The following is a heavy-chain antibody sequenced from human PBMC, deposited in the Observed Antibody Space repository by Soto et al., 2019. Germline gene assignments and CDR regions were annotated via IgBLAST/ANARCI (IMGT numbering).Heavy chain of an antibody. J-gene: IGHJ5*02. CDR1: GFNFSTYA. V-gene: IGHV3-23*01. CDR2: ITGSGGAT. Sequence: GGSLRLSCAASGFNFSTYAMSWVRQAQGKGLEWVSAITGSGGATYYAVSVQGRFTISRDNSKNTLYLQMNSLRAEDRAVYYCAKGSCSGTSCYLWFDPWGKENLLT. CDR3: AKGSCSGTSCYLWFDP. D-gene: IGHD2-2*01.